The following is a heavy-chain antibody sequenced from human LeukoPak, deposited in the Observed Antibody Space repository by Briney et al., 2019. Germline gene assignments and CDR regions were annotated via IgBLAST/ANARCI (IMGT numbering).Heavy chain of an antibody. CDR3: AKDMIMGATTAY. D-gene: IGHD1-26*01. V-gene: IGHV3-43*02. CDR1: GFTFDDYA. Sequence: GGSLRLSCAASGFTFDDYAMHWVRQAPGKGLEWVSLISGDGGSTYYADSVKGRFTISRDNSKNSLYLQMDSLRTEDTALYYCAKDMIMGATTAYWGQGTLVTVSS. CDR2: ISGDGGST. J-gene: IGHJ4*02.